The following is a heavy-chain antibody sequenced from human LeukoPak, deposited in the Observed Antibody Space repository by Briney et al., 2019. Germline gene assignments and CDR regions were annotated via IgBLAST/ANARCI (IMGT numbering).Heavy chain of an antibody. CDR2: IYYTGGT. CDR3: ARHGATRITLVQVYYFDY. D-gene: IGHD4-11*01. J-gene: IGHJ4*02. Sequence: SQTLSLTCTVSGGSISSGDYYWAWIRQPPEKGVEWIGSIYYTGGTYYSPSLKSRVTISVDTSKNQFSLKLSSVTAADTAVYYCARHGATRITLVQVYYFDYWGQGTLVTVSS. V-gene: IGHV4-39*01. CDR1: GGSISSGDYY.